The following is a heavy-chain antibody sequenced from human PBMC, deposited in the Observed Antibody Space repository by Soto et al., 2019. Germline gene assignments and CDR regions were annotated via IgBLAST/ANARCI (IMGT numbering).Heavy chain of an antibody. V-gene: IGHV1-69*12. D-gene: IGHD5-18*01. CDR3: ARSVRYTYGLTY. CDR1: GGTFSSHA. Sequence: QVQLVQSGAEVRKPGSSVKVSCKASGGTFSSHAVTWVRQAPGQGLEWMAGTIPIYDTTKYAQKFQGRVTITADESTNTAYMELGSLTSEDTAVYYCARSVRYTYGLTYWGQGTLVTVSS. J-gene: IGHJ4*02. CDR2: TIPIYDTT.